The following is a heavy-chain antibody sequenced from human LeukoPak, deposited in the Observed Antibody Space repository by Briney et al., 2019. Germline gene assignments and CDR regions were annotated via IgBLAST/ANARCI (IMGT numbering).Heavy chain of an antibody. CDR3: AKDLDSTGSWPPEYFQH. V-gene: IGHV3-23*01. J-gene: IGHJ1*01. CDR2: ISTSSRT. D-gene: IGHD3-22*01. Sequence: GGSLRLSCVASGFTFSSYAMSWVRQGPGKGLERVSLISTSSRTHYADSMKGRFTISRDNSRNTLYLQINSLRAEDTAVYYCAKDLDSTGSWPPEYFQHWGQGSLVTVSS. CDR1: GFTFSSYA.